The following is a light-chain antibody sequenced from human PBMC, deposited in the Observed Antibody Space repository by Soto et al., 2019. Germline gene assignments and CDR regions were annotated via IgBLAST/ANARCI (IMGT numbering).Light chain of an antibody. J-gene: IGLJ2*01. Sequence: QSVLTQPRSVSGSPGQSVTISCTGTSSDVGGYNYVSWYQQHPGKAPKLMIYDVSKRPSGVPDRFSGSKSGNTASLTISGLQAEGEADYYCCSYAGSFTRVFGGGTKLTVL. V-gene: IGLV2-11*01. CDR3: CSYAGSFTRV. CDR2: DVS. CDR1: SSDVGGYNY.